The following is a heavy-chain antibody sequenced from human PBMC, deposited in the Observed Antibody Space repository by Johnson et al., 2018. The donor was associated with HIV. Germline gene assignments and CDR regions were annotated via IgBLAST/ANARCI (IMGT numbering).Heavy chain of an antibody. D-gene: IGHD6-13*01. CDR3: ARDLIYSGSWYDTQSALDI. CDR1: GFTVSNNY. Sequence: VQLVESGGGVVQPGRSLRLSCAASGFTVSNNYMNWVRQAPGKGLEWVSVIYSGGTTSYADSVKGRFTISRDNAKNSLCLQMNSLRAEDTAVYYCARDLIYSGSWYDTQSALDIWGKGTMVTVSS. V-gene: IGHV3-66*01. J-gene: IGHJ3*02. CDR2: IYSGGTT.